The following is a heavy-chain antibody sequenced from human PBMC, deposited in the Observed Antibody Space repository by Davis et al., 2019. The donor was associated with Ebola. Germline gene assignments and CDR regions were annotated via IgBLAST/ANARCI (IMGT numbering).Heavy chain of an antibody. CDR3: AGGRARVDY. V-gene: IGHV4-34*01. Sequence: SETLSLTGAVYGGSFSGYYWSWIRQPPGKGLEWIGEINHSGSTNYNPSFKSRVTISVDTSKNQFSLKLSSVTAAGTAVYYCAGGRARVDYWGQGNLVTVSS. CDR1: GGSFSGYY. D-gene: IGHD6-6*01. J-gene: IGHJ4*02. CDR2: INHSGST.